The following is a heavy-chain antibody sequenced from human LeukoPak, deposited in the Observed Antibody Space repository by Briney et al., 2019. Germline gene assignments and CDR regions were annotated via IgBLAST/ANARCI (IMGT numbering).Heavy chain of an antibody. CDR2: ISWNSGSI. CDR1: GFTFDDYA. D-gene: IGHD3-16*02. Sequence: GGSLRLSCAASGFTFDDYAMHWVRQTPGKGLEWVSGISWNSGSIGYADSVKGRFTISRDNAKNSLYLQMNSLRAEDTAVYYCARGIGGVIVMPDYWGQGTLVTVSS. J-gene: IGHJ4*02. CDR3: ARGIGGVIVMPDY. V-gene: IGHV3-9*01.